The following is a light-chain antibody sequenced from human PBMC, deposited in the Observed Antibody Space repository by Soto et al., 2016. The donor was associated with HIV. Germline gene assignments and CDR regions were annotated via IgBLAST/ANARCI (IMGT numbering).Light chain of an antibody. Sequence: SYVLTQPPSVSVAPGKTASITCGGNNIGTKNVHWYKQKPGQAPVVVVYDDSDRPSGIPERFSGSKSGNMATLTISRVGAGDEADYYCQVWDSSSDHYVFGSGTEATV. CDR2: DDS. J-gene: IGLJ1*01. V-gene: IGLV3-21*03. CDR3: QVWDSSSDHYV. CDR1: NIGTKN.